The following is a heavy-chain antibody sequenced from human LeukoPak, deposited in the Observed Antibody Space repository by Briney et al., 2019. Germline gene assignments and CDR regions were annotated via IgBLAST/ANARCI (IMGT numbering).Heavy chain of an antibody. CDR3: ARHTRQLEAFDI. J-gene: IGHJ3*02. V-gene: IGHV4-39*01. CDR1: GGSNSTSSYY. Sequence: SETLSLTCTVSGGSNSTSSYYWGWIRQPPGKGLEWIGTIYYSGSTYYNPSLKSRVTIPVDTSKNQFSLKLRSVTAADTSVYYCARHTRQLEAFDIWGQGTMVTVSS. D-gene: IGHD6-13*01. CDR2: IYYSGST.